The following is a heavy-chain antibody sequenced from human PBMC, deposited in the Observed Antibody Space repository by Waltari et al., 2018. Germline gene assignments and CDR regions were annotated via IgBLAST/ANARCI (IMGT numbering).Heavy chain of an antibody. CDR2: VYQTGIT. V-gene: IGHV4-38-2*01. J-gene: IGHJ4*02. D-gene: IGHD3-3*01. CDR3: ARTVVAWRTTIFSMYYVDY. CDR1: GYSISSGYL. Sequence: QVQLQESGPGLVKPSETLSLTCAVSGYSISSGYLWGWIRQPPGRGLEWVGTVYQTGITYYSPSLKSRVTISVDTSKNHFSLNLSSVTAADTAFYYCARTVVAWRTTIFSMYYVDYWGQGTLVTVSS.